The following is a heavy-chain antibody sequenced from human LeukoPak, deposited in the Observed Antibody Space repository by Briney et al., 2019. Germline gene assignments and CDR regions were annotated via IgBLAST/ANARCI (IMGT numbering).Heavy chain of an antibody. Sequence: WASVKVSCKASGGTFSSYAISWVRQAPGQGLEWMGGIIPIFGTANYAQKFQGRVTITADKSTSTAYMELSSLRSEDTAVYYCARGQGSSYHYYYMDVWGKGTTVTVSS. V-gene: IGHV1-69*06. D-gene: IGHD6-13*01. CDR3: ARGQGSSYHYYYMDV. J-gene: IGHJ6*03. CDR1: GGTFSSYA. CDR2: IIPIFGTA.